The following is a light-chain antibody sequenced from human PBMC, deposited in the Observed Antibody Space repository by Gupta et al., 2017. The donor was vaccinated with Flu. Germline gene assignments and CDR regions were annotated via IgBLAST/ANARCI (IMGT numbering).Light chain of an antibody. CDR3: QHSDSSPYT. V-gene: IGKV1-39*01. CDR2: AAS. CDR1: QEMRTY. J-gene: IGKJ2*01. Sequence: PSCLSASIGDGVTISCRARQEMRTYLNWYQHKPGSAPKLLIYAASKVNNGVPSRFSGIGSGTDFTLTISRQQPEDFATYYCQHSDSSPYTFGQGTKLDIK.